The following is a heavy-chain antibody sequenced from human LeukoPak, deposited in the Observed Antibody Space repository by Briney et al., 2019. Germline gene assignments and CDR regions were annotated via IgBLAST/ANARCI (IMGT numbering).Heavy chain of an antibody. CDR2: IYYSGST. J-gene: IGHJ4*02. D-gene: IGHD3-22*01. V-gene: IGHV4-30-4*01. CDR3: ASSPYYYDSSGYHKYYFDY. CDR1: GGSISSGDYY. Sequence: SETLSLTCTVSGGSISSGDYYWSWIRQPPGKGLEWIGDIYYSGSTYYNPSLKSRVTISVDTSKNQFSLKLSSVTAADTAVYYCASSPYYYDSSGYHKYYFDYWGQGTLVTVSS.